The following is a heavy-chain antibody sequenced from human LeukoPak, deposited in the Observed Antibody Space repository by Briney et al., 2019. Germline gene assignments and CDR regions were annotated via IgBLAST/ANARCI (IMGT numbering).Heavy chain of an antibody. CDR1: GGSISGYY. CDR3: VRRGVLWFGELSYYYFDL. Sequence: PPETLSLTCTVSGGSISGYYWSWIRQPPGKGLEWIGYIYYRGSTNYNPSLMSRASISVDTSKNQFSLKLDSLTAADTAVYYCVRRGVLWFGELSYYYFDLWGRGTLVAVSS. J-gene: IGHJ2*01. CDR2: IYYRGST. V-gene: IGHV4-59*01. D-gene: IGHD3-10*01.